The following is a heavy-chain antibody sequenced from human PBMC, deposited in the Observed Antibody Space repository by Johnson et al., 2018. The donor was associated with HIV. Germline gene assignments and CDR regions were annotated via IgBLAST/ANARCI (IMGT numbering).Heavy chain of an antibody. CDR3: VKGSNFGGTPDAFSI. Sequence: QVQLVESGGGVVQPGRSLRLSCAASGFTFSSYAMHWVRQAPGKGLEWVAVISYDGSNKYYAGSVKGRFTISRDNSKTTLYLQMNSLRPEDTAFYYCVKGSNFGGTPDAFSIWGQGTMVTVSS. J-gene: IGHJ3*02. D-gene: IGHD3-3*01. CDR1: GFTFSSYA. V-gene: IGHV3-30*04. CDR2: ISYDGSNK.